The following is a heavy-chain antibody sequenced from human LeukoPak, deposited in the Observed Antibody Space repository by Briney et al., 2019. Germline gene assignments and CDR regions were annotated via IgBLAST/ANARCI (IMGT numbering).Heavy chain of an antibody. CDR3: AKADRLVATIIGGPEDY. CDR2: ISGSGGST. V-gene: IGHV3-23*01. Sequence: WGSLRLSCAASGFTFSSYAMSWVHQAPGKGLEWVSAISGSGGSTYYADSVKGRFTISRDNSKNTLYLQMNSLRAEDTAVYYCAKADRLVATIIGGPEDYWGQGTLVTVSS. D-gene: IGHD5-12*01. J-gene: IGHJ4*02. CDR1: GFTFSSYA.